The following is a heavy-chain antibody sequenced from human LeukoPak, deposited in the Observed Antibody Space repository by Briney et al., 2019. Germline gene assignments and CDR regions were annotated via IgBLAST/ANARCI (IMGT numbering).Heavy chain of an antibody. J-gene: IGHJ5*02. CDR1: GGSISSSSYY. CDR2: IYYSGST. Sequence: SQTLSLTCTVSGGSISSSSYYWGWIRQPPGQGLEWIGSIYYSGSTYYNPSLKSRVTISVDTSKNQFSLKLSSVTAADTAVYYCAGGRGITMILGNWFDPWGQGTLVTVSS. CDR3: AGGRGITMILGNWFDP. V-gene: IGHV4-39*01. D-gene: IGHD3-22*01.